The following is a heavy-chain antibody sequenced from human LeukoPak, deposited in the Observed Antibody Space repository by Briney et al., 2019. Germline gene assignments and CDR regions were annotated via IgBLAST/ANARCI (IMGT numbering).Heavy chain of an antibody. D-gene: IGHD3-22*01. CDR1: GFTVSSNY. Sequence: GGSLRLSCAASGFTVSSNYMSWVRQAPGKGLEWASVIYSGGSTYYADSVKGRFTISRDNSKNTLYLQMNSLRAEDTAVYYCARPALDYYDSSGYAFDIWGQGTMVTVSS. V-gene: IGHV3-53*01. CDR2: IYSGGST. CDR3: ARPALDYYDSSGYAFDI. J-gene: IGHJ3*02.